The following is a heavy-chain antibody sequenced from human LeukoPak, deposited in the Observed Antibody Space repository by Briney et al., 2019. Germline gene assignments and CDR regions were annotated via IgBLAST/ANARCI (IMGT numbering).Heavy chain of an antibody. CDR1: GFTFSDYY. CDR3: ARDRDPYYYWDV. V-gene: IGHV3-11*04. Sequence: PGGSLRLSCAASGFTFSDYYMSWIRQAPGKGLEWVSYIRSSGSSIYYADSVKGRFTISRDNAKNSLYLQMNSLRAEDTAVYYCARDRDPYYYWDVWGKGTTVTVSS. D-gene: IGHD5-24*01. J-gene: IGHJ6*03. CDR2: IRSSGSSI.